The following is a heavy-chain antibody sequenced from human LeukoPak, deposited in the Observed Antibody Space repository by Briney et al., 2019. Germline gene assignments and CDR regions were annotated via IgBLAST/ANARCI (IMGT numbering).Heavy chain of an antibody. CDR3: AKHLALVGATTTYDY. CDR2: ISSSGSTI. Sequence: GGSMRLSCAASGFTFSSYEVNWVRQAPGKGLEWVSYISSSGSTIYYADSVKGRFTISRDNSKNTLYLQMNSLRAEDTAVYYCAKHLALVGATTTYDYWGQGTLVIVSS. V-gene: IGHV3-48*03. CDR1: GFTFSSYE. D-gene: IGHD1-26*01. J-gene: IGHJ4*02.